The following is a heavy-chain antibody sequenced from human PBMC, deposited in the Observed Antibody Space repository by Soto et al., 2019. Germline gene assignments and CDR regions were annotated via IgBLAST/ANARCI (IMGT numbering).Heavy chain of an antibody. D-gene: IGHD6-19*01. J-gene: IGHJ4*02. Sequence: QVQLVQSGAEVKKPGSSVKVSCKASGGTFSSYAISWVRQAPGQGLEWMGGIIPIFGTANYAQKFQGRVTITADEATSTAYMELSSLRSEDTAVYYCARDRGKAVAGTSYFDYWGQGTLVTVSS. V-gene: IGHV1-69*12. CDR3: ARDRGKAVAGTSYFDY. CDR2: IIPIFGTA. CDR1: GGTFSSYA.